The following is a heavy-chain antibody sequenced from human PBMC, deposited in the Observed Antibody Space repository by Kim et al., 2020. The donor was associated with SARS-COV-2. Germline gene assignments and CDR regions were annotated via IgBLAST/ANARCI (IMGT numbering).Heavy chain of an antibody. D-gene: IGHD2-15*01. Sequence: GGSLRLSCSASGFTFNNSPMDWVRQAPGKGLEWVSGISADGAHTSSADSVKGRFTISRDNSKNTVYLQMNSLRADDTAVYYGAKRGTSWWYFDYWGQGALVTV. V-gene: IGHV3-23*01. CDR3: AKRGTSWWYFDY. J-gene: IGHJ4*02. CDR1: GFTFNNSP. CDR2: ISADGAHT.